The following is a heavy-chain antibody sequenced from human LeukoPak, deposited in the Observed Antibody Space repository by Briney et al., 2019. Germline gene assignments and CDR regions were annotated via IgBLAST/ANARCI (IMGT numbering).Heavy chain of an antibody. D-gene: IGHD6-19*01. Sequence: GGSLRLSCAASGFTFSTYGMHWVRQAPGKGLEWVAVTAFNGSNNDYVTSYANSVKGRFTISRDNSKNTLYLQMSCLRAEDTAVYYCARDGGSGWRGTVRFWGQGTMLIVSS. V-gene: IGHV3-30*03. CDR1: GFTFSTYG. J-gene: IGHJ3*01. CDR3: ARDGGSGWRGTVRF. CDR2: TAFNGSNNDYVT.